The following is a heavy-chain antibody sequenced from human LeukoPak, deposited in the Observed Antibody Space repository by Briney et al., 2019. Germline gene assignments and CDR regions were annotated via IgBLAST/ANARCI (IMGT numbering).Heavy chain of an antibody. V-gene: IGHV3-21*04. Sequence: GGSLRLSCAASGFTFSSYGMTWVRQAPGKGLEWVSSISSGSSSKYYADSVKGRFTISRDNTKNTLYLQMNSLRAEDTAVYYCARDRPTGRSRVVVLQWGEGTLLTVSS. CDR1: GFTFSSYG. CDR2: ISSGSSSK. J-gene: IGHJ4*02. D-gene: IGHD2-2*01. CDR3: ARDRPTGRSRVVVLQ.